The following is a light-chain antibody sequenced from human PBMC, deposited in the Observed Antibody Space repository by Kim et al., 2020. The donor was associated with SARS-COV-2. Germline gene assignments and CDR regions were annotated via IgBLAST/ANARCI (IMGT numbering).Light chain of an antibody. CDR3: QSCDTSNQVV. CDR2: ESI. J-gene: IGLJ2*01. CDR1: SGNIANEY. V-gene: IGLV6-57*02. Sequence: KTVTISCTGSSGNIANEYVQWYHQRPGGAPSTLIYESINRPSGVPSRRSGAIDRASNAVSVTIWGLQMEDEDDYYWQSCDTSNQVVFGGGTQLTVL.